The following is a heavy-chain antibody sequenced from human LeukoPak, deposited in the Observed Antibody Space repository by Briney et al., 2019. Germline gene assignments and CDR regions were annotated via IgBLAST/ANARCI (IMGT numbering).Heavy chain of an antibody. J-gene: IGHJ4*02. D-gene: IGHD4-17*01. CDR2: IVVGSGNT. CDR3: ARGGYGDYDIDY. Sequence: SVKVSCKASGFTFTSSAMQWVRQARGQRLEWIGWIVVGSGNTNYAQKFQERVTITRDTSTSTAYMELSRLRSDDTAVYYCARGGYGDYDIDYWGQGTLVTVSS. CDR1: GFTFTSSA. V-gene: IGHV1-58*02.